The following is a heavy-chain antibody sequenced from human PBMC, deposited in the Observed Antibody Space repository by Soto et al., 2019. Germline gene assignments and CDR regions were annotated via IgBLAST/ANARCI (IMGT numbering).Heavy chain of an antibody. J-gene: IGHJ4*02. V-gene: IGHV1-69*06. D-gene: IGHD3-22*01. Sequence: GASVKVSCKASGVTFSSYAISWVRQAPGQGLEWMGGIIPIFGTANYAQKFQGRVTITADKSTSTAYMELSSLRSEDTAVYYCARVPQDYYDSSGYPPGYFDYWGQGTLVTVSS. CDR2: IIPIFGTA. CDR1: GVTFSSYA. CDR3: ARVPQDYYDSSGYPPGYFDY.